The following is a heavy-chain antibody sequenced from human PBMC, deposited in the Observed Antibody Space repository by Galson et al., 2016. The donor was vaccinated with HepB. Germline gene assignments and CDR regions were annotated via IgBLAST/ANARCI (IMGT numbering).Heavy chain of an antibody. D-gene: IGHD3-22*01. V-gene: IGHV1-18*04. J-gene: IGHJ6*03. Sequence: SVKVSCKASGFTFTNYGFSWVRQAPGQGLEYMGWISAYNGKVNYAQNLQGRLTMTTDTSTSTAYMELRSLTSDDTAVYYCARWGPMNYYMDVWGKGTTVTVSS. CDR1: GFTFTNYG. CDR2: ISAYNGKV. CDR3: ARWGPMNYYMDV.